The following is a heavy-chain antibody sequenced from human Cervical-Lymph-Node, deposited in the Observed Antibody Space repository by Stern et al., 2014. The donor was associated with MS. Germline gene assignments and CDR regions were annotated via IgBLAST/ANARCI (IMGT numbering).Heavy chain of an antibody. CDR1: GFSLVTSGVR. J-gene: IGHJ4*02. CDR3: ARMMGSGYRHYFDY. Sequence: QITLKESGPALVKPTQTLTLTCTFSGFSLVTSGVRVSWIRQPPGKALEWLARIDWNDKTFYNTSLMTRLTISKDTSKNQVVLTMTNVDPVDTATYYCARMMGSGYRHYFDYWGQRTPVTVS. CDR2: IDWNDKT. D-gene: IGHD3-3*01. V-gene: IGHV2-70*04.